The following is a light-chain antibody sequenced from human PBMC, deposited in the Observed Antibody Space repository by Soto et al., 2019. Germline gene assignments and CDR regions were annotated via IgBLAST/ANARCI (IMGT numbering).Light chain of an antibody. J-gene: IGLJ1*01. Sequence: SALTQPRSVSGSPGQSVTISCTGTSSDVGGYKFVSWYQQHPGKAPKFMIYEVSKRPSGVPDRFSGSKSGNTAFLTISGLQAEDEADYYCCSYAGFYTSVFGTGTKLTVL. CDR2: EVS. CDR1: SSDVGGYKF. V-gene: IGLV2-11*01. CDR3: CSYAGFYTSV.